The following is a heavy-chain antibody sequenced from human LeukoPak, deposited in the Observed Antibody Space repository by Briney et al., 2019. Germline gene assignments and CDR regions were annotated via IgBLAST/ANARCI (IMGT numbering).Heavy chain of an antibody. CDR2: ISGYNGDT. Sequence: ASVKVSCKASGYKFRDYGISWVRQAPGQGLEWIGWISGYNGDTNYAQSFQGRVTMTSDTSTSVAYLDLRSLGSGGTAVYYCARGPDYGDADFWGQGTLVTVSS. D-gene: IGHD4-17*01. CDR3: ARGPDYGDADF. CDR1: GYKFRDYG. J-gene: IGHJ4*02. V-gene: IGHV1-18*01.